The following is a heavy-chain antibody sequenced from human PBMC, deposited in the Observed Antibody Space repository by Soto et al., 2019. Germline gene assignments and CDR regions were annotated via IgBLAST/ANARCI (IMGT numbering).Heavy chain of an antibody. CDR2: INMDGSST. CDR3: ARGPRGVYGNDY. J-gene: IGHJ4*02. D-gene: IGHD2-8*02. V-gene: IGHV3-74*01. CDR1: GFTFSSDW. Sequence: EVQLVESGGGLVQPGGSLRLSCAASGFTFSSDWMHWVRQAAGKGLVWVSRINMDGSSTNYADSVKGRFTISRDNAKNTLYLQMNSLRAEDTAVYDCARGPRGVYGNDYWGQGALVTVYS.